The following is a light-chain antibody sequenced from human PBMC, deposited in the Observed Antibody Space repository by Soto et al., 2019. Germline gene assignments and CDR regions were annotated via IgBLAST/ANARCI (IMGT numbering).Light chain of an antibody. CDR3: QQYNSYSPWT. V-gene: IGKV1-5*01. CDR2: DAS. CDR1: QTIRNG. J-gene: IGKJ1*01. Sequence: DIQITQTPCSLSASVGEWITMTGVASQTIRNGLAWYQQKPGKAPNLLIYDASSLESGVPSRFSGSGSGTEFTLTISGLQPEDFATYYCQQYNSYSPWTFGQGTKVDIK.